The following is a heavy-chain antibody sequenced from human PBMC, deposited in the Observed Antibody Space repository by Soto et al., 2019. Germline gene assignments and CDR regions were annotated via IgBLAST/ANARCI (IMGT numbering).Heavy chain of an antibody. Sequence: QVQLVESGGGVVQPGRSLRLSCAASGFTFSSYGMHWLRQAPGKALERVAVIWYDGSNKYYADSVKGRFTISRDNSKITRYLQMPSLTAEDTAVYFCARDLSSSTSCMRAVWYYYNGVDGWGPGATVTVAS. CDR2: IWYDGSNK. J-gene: IGHJ6*02. D-gene: IGHD2-2*01. CDR1: GFTFSSYG. V-gene: IGHV3-33*01. CDR3: ARDLSSSTSCMRAVWYYYNGVDG.